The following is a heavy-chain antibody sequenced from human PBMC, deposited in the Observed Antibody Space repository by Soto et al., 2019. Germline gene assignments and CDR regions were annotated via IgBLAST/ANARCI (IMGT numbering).Heavy chain of an antibody. D-gene: IGHD2-2*01. CDR1: GYTLTELS. CDR3: ATDRAIVVVPAARDLPFVPFDY. J-gene: IGHJ4*02. V-gene: IGHV1-24*01. CDR2: FDPEDGET. Sequence: ASVKVSCKVSGYTLTELSMHWVRQAPGKGLEWMGGFDPEDGETIYAQKFQGRVTMTEDTSTDTAYMELSSLRSEDTAVYYCATDRAIVVVPAARDLPFVPFDYWGQGTLVTVSS.